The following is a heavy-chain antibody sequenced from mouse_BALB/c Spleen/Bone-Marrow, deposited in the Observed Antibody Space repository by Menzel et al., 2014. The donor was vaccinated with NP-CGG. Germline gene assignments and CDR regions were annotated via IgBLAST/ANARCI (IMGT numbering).Heavy chain of an antibody. Sequence: EVMLVESGPGLVKPSQSLSLTCTVTGYSITNDYAWNWIRQFPGNKLEWMGYISYSGSTSYNPSLKSRISITRDTSKSQFFLQLNSVTTEDTATYYCARSNDGFPAWFAYWGQGTLATVSA. J-gene: IGHJ3*01. CDR2: ISYSGST. CDR3: ARSNDGFPAWFAY. CDR1: GYSITNDYA. V-gene: IGHV3-2*02. D-gene: IGHD2-3*01.